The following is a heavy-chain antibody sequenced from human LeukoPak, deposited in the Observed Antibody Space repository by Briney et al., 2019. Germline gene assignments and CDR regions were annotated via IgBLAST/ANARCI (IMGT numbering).Heavy chain of an antibody. CDR1: GYTFTSYG. V-gene: IGHV1-18*01. CDR3: ASARGSYNWNYHWFDP. CDR2: ISAYNGNT. J-gene: IGHJ5*02. D-gene: IGHD1-7*01. Sequence: EASVKVSCKSSGYTFTSYGISWVLQAPGQGLEWMGWISAYNGNTNYAQKLQGRVTMTTDTSTSTAYMELRSLRSDDTAVYYCASARGSYNWNYHWFDPWGQGTLVTVSS.